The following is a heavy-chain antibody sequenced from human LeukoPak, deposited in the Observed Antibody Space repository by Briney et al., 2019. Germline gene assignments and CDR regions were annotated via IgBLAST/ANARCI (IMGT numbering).Heavy chain of an antibody. J-gene: IGHJ6*04. CDR1: GFTFSRLG. D-gene: IGHD5-12*01. V-gene: IGHV3-30*02. CDR3: AKEGDEFRGYLDV. Sequence: GGSLRLSCATSGFTFSRLGMQWVRQALGKGLEWVAVIHNDGTMGQYADSVKGRFTISKGFSRNTLHLQMHSLRDDDTAVYYCAKEGDEFRGYLDVWGKGTTVTVSS. CDR2: IHNDGTMG.